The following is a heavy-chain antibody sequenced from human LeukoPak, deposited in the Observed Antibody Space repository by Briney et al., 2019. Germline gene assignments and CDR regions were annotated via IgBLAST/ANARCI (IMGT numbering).Heavy chain of an antibody. D-gene: IGHD2-8*01. CDR3: AREDGKNGDFDY. CDR1: GFTFSSYS. CDR2: ISSSSSYI. J-gene: IGHJ4*02. V-gene: IGHV3-21*01. Sequence: GGSLRLSCAASGFTFSSYSMNWVRQAPGNWLEWVSSISSSSSYIYYADSVKGRFTISRDNAKNSLYLQMNSLRAEDTAVYYCAREDGKNGDFDYWGQGTLVTVSS.